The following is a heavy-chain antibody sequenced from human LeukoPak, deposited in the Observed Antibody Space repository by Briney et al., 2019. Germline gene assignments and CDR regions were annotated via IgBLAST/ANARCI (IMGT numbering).Heavy chain of an antibody. Sequence: SVKVSCKASGYTFTGYYMHWVRQAPGQGLEWMGGIIPIFGTANYAQKFQGRVTITADESTSTAYMELSSLRSEDTAVYYCAGLGELLYYPWGQGTLVTVSS. J-gene: IGHJ5*02. CDR1: GYTFTGYY. CDR2: IIPIFGTA. D-gene: IGHD1-26*01. V-gene: IGHV1-69*13. CDR3: AGLGELLYYP.